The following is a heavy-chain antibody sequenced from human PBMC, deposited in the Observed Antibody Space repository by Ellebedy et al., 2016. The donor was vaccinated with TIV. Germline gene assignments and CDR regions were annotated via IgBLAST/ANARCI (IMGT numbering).Heavy chain of an antibody. CDR2: INWNGGST. J-gene: IGHJ4*02. CDR3: ARDLPRITMIVPEGDY. V-gene: IGHV3-20*04. D-gene: IGHD3-22*01. CDR1: GFTFDDYG. Sequence: PGGSLRLSCAASGFTFDDYGMSRVRQAPGKGLEWVSGINWNGGSTGYADSVKGRFTISRDNAKNSLYLQMNSLRAEDTALYYCARDLPRITMIVPEGDYWGQGTLVTVSS.